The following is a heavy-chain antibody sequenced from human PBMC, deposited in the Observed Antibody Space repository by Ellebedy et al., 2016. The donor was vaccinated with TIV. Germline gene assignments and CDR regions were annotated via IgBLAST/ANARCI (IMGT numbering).Heavy chain of an antibody. CDR2: INPNSGGT. Sequence: AASVKVSCKASGYTFTGYYMHWVRQAPGQGLEWMGWINPNSGGTNYAQKLQGRVTMTTDTSTSTAYMELRSLRSDDTAVYYCARDEGYCSGGSCYSKGYFDLWGRGTLVTVSS. J-gene: IGHJ2*01. CDR3: ARDEGYCSGGSCYSKGYFDL. CDR1: GYTFTGYY. V-gene: IGHV1-2*02. D-gene: IGHD2-15*01.